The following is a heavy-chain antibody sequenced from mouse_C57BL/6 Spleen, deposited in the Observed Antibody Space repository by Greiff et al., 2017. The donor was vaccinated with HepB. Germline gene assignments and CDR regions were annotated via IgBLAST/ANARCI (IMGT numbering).Heavy chain of an antibody. CDR3: ARADDGGYFDV. D-gene: IGHD2-3*01. CDR1: GFTFSSYA. CDR2: ISDGGSYT. V-gene: IGHV5-4*01. Sequence: EVQGVESGGGLVKPGGSLKLSCAASGFTFSSYAMSWVRQTPEKRLEWVATISDGGSYTYYPDNVKGRFTISRDNAKNNLYLQMSHLKSEDTAMYYCARADDGGYFDVWGTGTTVTVSS. J-gene: IGHJ1*03.